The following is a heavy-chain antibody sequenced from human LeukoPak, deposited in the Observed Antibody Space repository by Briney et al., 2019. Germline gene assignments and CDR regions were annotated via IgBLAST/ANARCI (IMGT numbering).Heavy chain of an antibody. CDR1: GGSISSYY. V-gene: IGHV4-4*07. CDR2: IYTSGST. Sequence: PSETLSLTCTVSGGSISSYYWSWIRQPAGKGLEWIGRIYTSGSTNYNPSLKSRVTMSVDTSKNQFSLKLSSVTAADTAVYYCARDYYDSSGYYSADYWGQGTLVTVSS. CDR3: ARDYYDSSGYYSADY. D-gene: IGHD3-22*01. J-gene: IGHJ4*02.